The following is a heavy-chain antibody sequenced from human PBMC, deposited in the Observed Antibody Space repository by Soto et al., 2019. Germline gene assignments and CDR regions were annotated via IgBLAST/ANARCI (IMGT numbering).Heavy chain of an antibody. J-gene: IGHJ3*02. Sequence: ASVKVXCKASGYTLTTYGISWVRQSPGQGLAWMGWISAYYGNTNYAPKPQGRVTITTDTSTSTAYMELRSLRSDDTAVYYCASGYCSSTSCYIPDAFDIWGQGTMVTVSS. V-gene: IGHV1-18*01. CDR1: GYTLTTYG. CDR2: ISAYYGNT. D-gene: IGHD2-2*02. CDR3: ASGYCSSTSCYIPDAFDI.